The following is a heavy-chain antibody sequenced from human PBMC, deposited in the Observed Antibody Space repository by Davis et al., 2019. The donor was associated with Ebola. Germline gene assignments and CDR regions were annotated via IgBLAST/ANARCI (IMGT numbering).Heavy chain of an antibody. D-gene: IGHD3/OR15-3a*01. CDR2: INSDGSST. Sequence: HTGGSLRLSCAASGFTFSIYSMDWVRQAPGKGLVWVSRINSDGSSTSYADSVKGRFTISRDNAKNSLFLEMNSLRAEDTAFYYCASGDGRGRSYDMDVWGQGTTVTVSS. CDR3: ASGDGRGRSYDMDV. V-gene: IGHV3-74*01. CDR1: GFTFSIYS. J-gene: IGHJ6*03.